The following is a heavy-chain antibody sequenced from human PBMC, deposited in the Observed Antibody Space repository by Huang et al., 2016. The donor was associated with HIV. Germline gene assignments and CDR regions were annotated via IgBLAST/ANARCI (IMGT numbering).Heavy chain of an antibody. CDR2: MNPTSGNT. Sequence: QVQLVQSGAEVKKPGASVQVSCKTSGYTFTSYDINWVRTSTGQGNEWMGWMNPTSGNTGYAQNFSGRVTITTHTSISTAYMELSSLRSEYTAVYYCVRSRSASRTDRALGFWGQGTLVTVSS. J-gene: IGHJ4*02. D-gene: IGHD2-2*01. CDR3: VRSRSASRTDRALGF. V-gene: IGHV1-8*01. CDR1: GYTFTSYD.